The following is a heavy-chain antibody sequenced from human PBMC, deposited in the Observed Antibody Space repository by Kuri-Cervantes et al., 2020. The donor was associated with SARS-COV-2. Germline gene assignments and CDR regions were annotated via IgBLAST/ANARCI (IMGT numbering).Heavy chain of an antibody. CDR3: ARDRGGHMDV. CDR2: IYHSGST. Sequence: SETLSLTCAVSGGSISSGGYSWSWIRQPPGKGLEWIGYIYHSGSTYSNPSLKSRVTISVDRSKNQFSLKLSSVTAADTAVYYCARDRGGHMDVWGKGTTVTVSS. J-gene: IGHJ6*03. CDR1: GGSISSGGYS. D-gene: IGHD3-16*01. V-gene: IGHV4-30-2*01.